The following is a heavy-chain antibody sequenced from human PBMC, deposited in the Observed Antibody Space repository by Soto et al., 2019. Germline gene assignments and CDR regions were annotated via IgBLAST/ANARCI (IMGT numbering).Heavy chain of an antibody. CDR3: AEDRSPDASALNVY. Sequence: PAGSLRLSCVACGVTFSSCAMNWVRQATGKGLEWVSTIGGTGVAKYYADSVKGRFTISRDNSNNTVFLQMNSLRAEDAAVYYCAEDRSPDASALNVYWLQGTLVTVSS. CDR1: GVTFSSCA. J-gene: IGHJ4*02. D-gene: IGHD2-2*01. CDR2: IGGTGVAK. V-gene: IGHV3-23*01.